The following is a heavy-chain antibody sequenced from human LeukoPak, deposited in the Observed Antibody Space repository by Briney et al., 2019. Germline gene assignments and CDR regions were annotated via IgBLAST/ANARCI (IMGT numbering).Heavy chain of an antibody. J-gene: IGHJ4*02. V-gene: IGHV4-59*01. CDR1: GGSISSYY. Sequence: TSETLSLTCTVSGGSISSYYWSWIRQPPGKGLEWIGYIYYSGSTNYNPSLKSRVTISVDTSKNQFSLKLSSVTAADTAVYYCARDRGDLGNFDYWGQGTLVTVSS. D-gene: IGHD3-10*01. CDR3: ARDRGDLGNFDY. CDR2: IYYSGST.